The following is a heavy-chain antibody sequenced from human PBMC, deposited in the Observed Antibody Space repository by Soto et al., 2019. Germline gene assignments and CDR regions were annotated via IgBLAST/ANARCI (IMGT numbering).Heavy chain of an antibody. CDR3: AREDEGPLLAKIDY. Sequence: QVQLVESGGGAVQPGRSLRLSCAASGFTFSSSGMHWVRQAPGKGLEWVAVIWFDGNNRYYVDSVRGRFTISRDNSRNGLYLLMNRMRAEDTAVYHCAREDEGPLLAKIDYWGQGTLVTVTS. D-gene: IGHD2-15*01. J-gene: IGHJ4*02. CDR1: GFTFSSSG. V-gene: IGHV3-33*01. CDR2: IWFDGNNR.